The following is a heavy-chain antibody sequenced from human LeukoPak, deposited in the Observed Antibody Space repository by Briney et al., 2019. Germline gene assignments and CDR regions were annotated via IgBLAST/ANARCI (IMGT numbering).Heavy chain of an antibody. V-gene: IGHV4-61*02. Sequence: PSQTLSLTCIVSGGSISSGSYYWSWIRQPAGKGLEWIGRIYTSGSTNYNPSLKSRVTISVDTSKNQFSLKLSSVTAADTAVYYCARFRLRWYLDYWGQGTLVTVSS. CDR2: IYTSGST. D-gene: IGHD4-23*01. CDR3: ARFRLRWYLDY. J-gene: IGHJ4*02. CDR1: GGSISSGSYY.